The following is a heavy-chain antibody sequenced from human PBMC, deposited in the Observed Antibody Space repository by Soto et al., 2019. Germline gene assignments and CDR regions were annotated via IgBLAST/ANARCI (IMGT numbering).Heavy chain of an antibody. CDR3: VRSSGTYRYFDH. Sequence: EVQLVESGGGLVQPGGSLRLSCEVSGFTFSDFYMDWVRQAPGKGLEWVGRSRNKANSFTTQYAASVKDRFTVSRDDSKNSLYLQMNSLKIEDTAVYFCVRSSGTYRYFDHWGQGTLVTVSS. CDR2: SRNKANSFTT. D-gene: IGHD1-26*01. V-gene: IGHV3-72*01. J-gene: IGHJ4*02. CDR1: GFTFSDFY.